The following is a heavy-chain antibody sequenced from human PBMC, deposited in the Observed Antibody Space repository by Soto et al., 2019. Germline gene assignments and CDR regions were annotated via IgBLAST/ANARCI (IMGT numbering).Heavy chain of an antibody. V-gene: IGHV3-9*01. CDR1: GFTFDDYA. Sequence: PGGSLRLSCAASGFTFDDYAMHWVRQAPGKGLEWVSGISWNSGSIGYADSVKGRFTISRDNAKNSLYLQMNSLRAEDTALYYCAKGSDSGSYTNSAFDIWGQGTMVTLSS. CDR3: AKGSDSGSYTNSAFDI. D-gene: IGHD1-26*01. CDR2: ISWNSGSI. J-gene: IGHJ3*02.